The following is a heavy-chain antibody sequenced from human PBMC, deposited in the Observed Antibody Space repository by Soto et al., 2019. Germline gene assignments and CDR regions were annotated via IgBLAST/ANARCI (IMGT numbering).Heavy chain of an antibody. J-gene: IGHJ6*02. D-gene: IGHD3-3*02. V-gene: IGHV4-34*01. Sequence: SQTRSLPCAFESGSPSDSYWGGGRQPPGKGLEWIGEINHSGSTNYNPSLKSRVTISVDTSKNQFSLKLSSVTAADTAVYYCARGIAIFGVVKEHYYYYGMDVWGQGTTVT. CDR1: SGSPSDSY. CDR2: INHSGST. CDR3: ARGIAIFGVVKEHYYYYGMDV.